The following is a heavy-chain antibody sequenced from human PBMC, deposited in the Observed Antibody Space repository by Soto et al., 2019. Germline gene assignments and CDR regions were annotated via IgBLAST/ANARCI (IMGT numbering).Heavy chain of an antibody. CDR2: IYYSGST. Sequence: QVQLQESGPGLVKPSQTLSLTCTVSGGSISSGDYYWSWIRQPPGKGLEWIGYIYYSGSTYYNPSLKSRVTISVDTSKNQFSLKLSSVTAADTAVYYCATSEGYYYDSSGEGYFQHWGQGTLVTVSS. J-gene: IGHJ1*01. CDR1: GGSISSGDYY. D-gene: IGHD3-22*01. V-gene: IGHV4-30-4*01. CDR3: ATSEGYYYDSSGEGYFQH.